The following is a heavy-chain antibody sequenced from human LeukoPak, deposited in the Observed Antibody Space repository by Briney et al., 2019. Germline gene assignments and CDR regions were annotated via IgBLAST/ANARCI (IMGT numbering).Heavy chain of an antibody. D-gene: IGHD1-26*01. J-gene: IGHJ4*02. CDR3: AKDLYSGSPTPTPN. CDR1: GFTFSSYE. Sequence: GGSLRLSCTASGFTFSSYEMNWVRQAPGKGLEWISYITSAGSTKYYADSVKGRFTISRDNSKNTLYLQMNSLRGEDTAVYYCAKDLYSGSPTPTPNWGQGTLVTVSS. CDR2: ITSAGSTK. V-gene: IGHV3-48*03.